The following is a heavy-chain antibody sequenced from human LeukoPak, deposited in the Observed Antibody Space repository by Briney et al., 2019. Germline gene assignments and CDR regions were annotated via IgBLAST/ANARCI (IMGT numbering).Heavy chain of an antibody. V-gene: IGHV4-34*01. CDR2: INHSGST. CDR3: ARATGVSTAVNWFDL. Sequence: PSETLSLTCAVYGGSFSGYYWSWIRQPPGKGLEWIGEINHSGSTNYNPSLKSRVTISVDTSKNQFSLKLSSVTAADTAVYYCARATGVSTAVNWFDLWGQGTLVTVSS. CDR1: GGSFSGYY. J-gene: IGHJ5*02. D-gene: IGHD4-11*01.